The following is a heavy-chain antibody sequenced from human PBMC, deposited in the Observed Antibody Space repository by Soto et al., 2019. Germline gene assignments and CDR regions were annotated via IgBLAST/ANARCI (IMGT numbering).Heavy chain of an antibody. CDR1: GGSISSSSYY. CDR2: IYYSGST. CDR3: ARRIAAAKYYYYCGMDV. Sequence: SETLSLTCTVSGGSISSSSYYWGWIRQPPGKGLEWIGSIYYSGSTYYNPSLKSRVTISVDTSKNQFSLKLSSVTAADTAVYYCARRIAAAKYYYYCGMDVWGQGTTVTVSS. V-gene: IGHV4-39*01. J-gene: IGHJ6*02. D-gene: IGHD6-13*01.